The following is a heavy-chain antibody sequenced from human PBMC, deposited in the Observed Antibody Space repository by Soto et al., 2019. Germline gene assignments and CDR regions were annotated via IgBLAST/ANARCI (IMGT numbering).Heavy chain of an antibody. CDR3: ASGVGYFQH. D-gene: IGHD1-26*01. J-gene: IGHJ1*01. Sequence: QVQLVQSGAEVKKPGSSVKVSCKASGGTFSSYTISWVRQAPGQGLEWMGRIIPILGIANYAQKFQGRVTMTADKSTSTAYMELSSLRSEDTAVYSCASGVGYFQHWGQGTLVTVSS. CDR2: IIPILGIA. V-gene: IGHV1-69*02. CDR1: GGTFSSYT.